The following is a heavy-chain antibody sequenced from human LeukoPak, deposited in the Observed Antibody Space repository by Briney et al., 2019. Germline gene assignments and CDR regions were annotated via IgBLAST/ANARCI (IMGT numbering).Heavy chain of an antibody. D-gene: IGHD3-22*01. Sequence: ASVKVSCRASGYTFPSYYMHWVRQAPGQGLEGVGIINPSGGSTSYAQKFQGRVTMTRDTPTSTVYVELSSLRSEDTAVFYCARSPYDSSGYPYGMDVWGQGTTVTVSS. V-gene: IGHV1-46*01. J-gene: IGHJ6*02. CDR3: ARSPYDSSGYPYGMDV. CDR2: INPSGGST. CDR1: GYTFPSYY.